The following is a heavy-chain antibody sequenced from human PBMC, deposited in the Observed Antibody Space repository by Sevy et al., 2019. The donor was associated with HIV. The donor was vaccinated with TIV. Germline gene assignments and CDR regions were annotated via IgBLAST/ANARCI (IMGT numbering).Heavy chain of an antibody. D-gene: IGHD3-10*01. J-gene: IGHJ4*02. CDR2: IWYDGSSK. Sequence: GGSLRLSCAASGFTFSSYGMHWVRQASGKGLEWVALIWYDGSSKYYADSVKGRFTISRDNSKNTLYLQMNSLRAEDTAVYYCASGAYYYASRTENFDYWGQGTLVTVSS. CDR3: ASGAYYYASRTENFDY. V-gene: IGHV3-33*01. CDR1: GFTFSSYG.